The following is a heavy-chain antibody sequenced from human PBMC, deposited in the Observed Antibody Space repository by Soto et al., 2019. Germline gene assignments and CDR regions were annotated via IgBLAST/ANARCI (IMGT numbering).Heavy chain of an antibody. D-gene: IGHD2-2*01. V-gene: IGHV3-21*01. J-gene: IGHJ5*02. CDR3: ATTGGYCSSTSCFINWFDP. CDR1: GFTFSSYS. CDR2: ISSSSSYI. Sequence: PGGSLRLSCAASGFTFSSYSMNWVRQAPGKGLEWVSSISSSSSYIYYADSVKGRFTISRDNAKNSLYLQMNSLRAEDTAVYYCATTGGYCSSTSCFINWFDPWSQGTLVTISS.